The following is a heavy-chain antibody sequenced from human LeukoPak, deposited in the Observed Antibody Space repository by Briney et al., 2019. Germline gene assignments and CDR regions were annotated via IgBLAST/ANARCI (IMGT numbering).Heavy chain of an antibody. CDR2: ISSSSSTI. V-gene: IGHV3-48*01. CDR1: GFTSSSYS. J-gene: IGHJ3*02. Sequence: GGSLRLSCAASGFTSSSYSMNWVRQAPGKGLEWVSYISSSSSTIYYADSVKGRFTISRDNAKNSLYLQMNSLRAEDAAVYYCAKDYYDSSGYYLLSAFDIWGQGTMVTVSS. D-gene: IGHD3-22*01. CDR3: AKDYYDSSGYYLLSAFDI.